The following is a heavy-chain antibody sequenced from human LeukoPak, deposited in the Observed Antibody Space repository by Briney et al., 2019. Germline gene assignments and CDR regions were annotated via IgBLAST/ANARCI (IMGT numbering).Heavy chain of an antibody. D-gene: IGHD3-22*01. V-gene: IGHV4-4*02. J-gene: IGHJ4*02. Sequence: PSETLSLTCAVSGGSISSGNWWSWVRQSPGEGLEWFGEIHHTGNTNYNPSLKSRATISIDKSKNHFSLELNSVTAADTGVYYCTRNGYYSLDSWGQGTLVTVSS. CDR1: GGSISSGNW. CDR2: IHHTGNT. CDR3: TRNGYYSLDS.